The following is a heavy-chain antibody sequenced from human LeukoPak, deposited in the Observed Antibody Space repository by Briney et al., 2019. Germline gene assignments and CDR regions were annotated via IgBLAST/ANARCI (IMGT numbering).Heavy chain of an antibody. CDR3: AKDPDV. CDR2: ISTSRSYI. V-gene: IGHV3-21*04. Sequence: GGSLRLSCAASGFTFRSYSMNWVRQAPGKGLEWVSSISTSRSYIYYADSVKGRFTISRDNSKNTLYLQMNSLRAEDTAVYYCAKDPDVWGKGTTVTVSS. J-gene: IGHJ6*04. CDR1: GFTFRSYS.